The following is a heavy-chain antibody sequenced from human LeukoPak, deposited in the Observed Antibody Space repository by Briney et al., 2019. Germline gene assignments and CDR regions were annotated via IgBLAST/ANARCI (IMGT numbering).Heavy chain of an antibody. J-gene: IGHJ5*02. CDR1: GGSISSYY. Sequence: SETLSLTCTVSGGSISSYYWSWIRQPPGKGLEWIGYIYYSGSTNYNPFLKSRVTISVDTSKNQFSLKLSSVTAADTAVYYCARDQGDFWSGYYHENNWFDPSGQGTLVTVSS. CDR2: IYYSGST. D-gene: IGHD3-3*01. CDR3: ARDQGDFWSGYYHENNWFDP. V-gene: IGHV4-59*12.